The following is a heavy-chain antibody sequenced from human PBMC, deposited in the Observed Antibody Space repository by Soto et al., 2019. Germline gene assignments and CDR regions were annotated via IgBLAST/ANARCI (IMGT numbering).Heavy chain of an antibody. V-gene: IGHV1-69*13. CDR3: ARDRGFVVVVPDAIELLGGGMDV. Sequence: SVKVSCKASGGTFSSYAISWVRQAPGQGLEWMGGIIPIFGTANYAQKFQGRVTITADESTSTAYMELSSLRSEDTAVYYCARDRGFVVVVPDAIELLGGGMDVWGQGTTVTVYS. J-gene: IGHJ6*02. CDR1: GGTFSSYA. CDR2: IIPIFGTA. D-gene: IGHD2-2*02.